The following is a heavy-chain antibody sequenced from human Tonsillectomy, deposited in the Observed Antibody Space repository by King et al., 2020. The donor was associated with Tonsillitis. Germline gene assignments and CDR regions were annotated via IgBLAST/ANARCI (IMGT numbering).Heavy chain of an antibody. D-gene: IGHD6-13*01. V-gene: IGHV3-33*05. Sequence: VQLVESGGGVVQPGRSLRLSCAASGFTFSSYGMHWVRQAPGKGLEWVAVISYDGSNKYYADSVKGRFTISRDNSKNTLYLQMNSLRAEDTAVYYCAREGGQQLAPYDYWGQGTLVTVSS. CDR1: GFTFSSYG. CDR2: ISYDGSNK. CDR3: AREGGQQLAPYDY. J-gene: IGHJ4*02.